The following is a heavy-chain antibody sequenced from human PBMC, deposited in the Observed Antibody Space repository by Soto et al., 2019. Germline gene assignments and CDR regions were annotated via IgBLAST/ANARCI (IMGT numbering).Heavy chain of an antibody. J-gene: IGHJ3*02. V-gene: IGHV1-18*04. CDR1: GYTFTSYV. Sequence: APVMLSCKSSGYTFTSYVNSLVAQSPGQGLECRGWIISYNVNTNYAQKLQGRVAMTTDTSTSTAYMALRCLKSDDTAVYYCARDLPRGGAMRLAGAFDIWG. CDR2: IISYNVNT. D-gene: IGHD3-16*01. CDR3: ARDLPRGGAMRLAGAFDI.